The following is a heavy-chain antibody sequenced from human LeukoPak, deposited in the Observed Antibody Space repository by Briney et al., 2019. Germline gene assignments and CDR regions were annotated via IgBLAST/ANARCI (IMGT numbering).Heavy chain of an antibody. J-gene: IGHJ5*02. CDR1: GFTFSGAA. Sequence: GGSLRLSCAASGFTFSGAAVHWVRQSSGKGLEWVCHIDKKDNLYATAYAESVKGRFTISRDDSKDTAFLHMDSLKTEDTALYYCTRDRGTYNWFDPWGQGTLVTVSS. CDR2: IDKKDNLYAT. D-gene: IGHD2-15*01. V-gene: IGHV3-73*01. CDR3: TRDRGTYNWFDP.